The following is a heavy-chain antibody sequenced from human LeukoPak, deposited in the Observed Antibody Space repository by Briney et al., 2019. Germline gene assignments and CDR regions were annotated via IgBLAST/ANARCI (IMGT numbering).Heavy chain of an antibody. J-gene: IGHJ4*02. CDR2: INHSGST. CDR3: ASRGYDSSGYYRDY. D-gene: IGHD3-22*01. Sequence: PSETLSLTCAVYGGSFSGYYWSWIRQPPGKGLEWIGEINHSGSTNYNPSLKSRVTISVDTFKNQFSLKLSSVTAADTAVYYCASRGYDSSGYYRDYWGQGTLVTVSS. CDR1: GGSFSGYY. V-gene: IGHV4-34*01.